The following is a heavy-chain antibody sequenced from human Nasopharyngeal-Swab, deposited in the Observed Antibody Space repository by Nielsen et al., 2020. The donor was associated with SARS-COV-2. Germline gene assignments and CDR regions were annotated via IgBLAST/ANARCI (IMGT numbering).Heavy chain of an antibody. V-gene: IGHV5-51*01. CDR3: AGLPLLDYYDSSGFGEGAFDI. Sequence: GESLKISCKGSGYSFTSYWIGWVRQMPGKGLEWMGIIYPGDSDTRYSPSFQGQVTISADKSISTAYLQWSSLKASDTAIYYCAGLPLLDYYDSSGFGEGAFDIWGQGTMVTVSS. CDR1: GYSFTSYW. CDR2: IYPGDSDT. D-gene: IGHD3-22*01. J-gene: IGHJ3*02.